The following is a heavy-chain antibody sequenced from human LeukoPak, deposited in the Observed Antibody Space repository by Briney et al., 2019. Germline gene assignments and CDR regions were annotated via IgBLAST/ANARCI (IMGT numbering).Heavy chain of an antibody. CDR2: IYHSGST. CDR1: GGSISSSSYY. CDR3: ARVEVDTAMVTNFDY. Sequence: SETLSLTCTVSGGSISSSSYYWGWIRQPRGKGPEWIGSIYHSGSTYYNPSLKSRVTISVNTSKNQFSLKLSSVTAADTAVYYCARVEVDTAMVTNFDYWGQGTLVTVSS. D-gene: IGHD5-18*01. V-gene: IGHV4-39*07. J-gene: IGHJ4*02.